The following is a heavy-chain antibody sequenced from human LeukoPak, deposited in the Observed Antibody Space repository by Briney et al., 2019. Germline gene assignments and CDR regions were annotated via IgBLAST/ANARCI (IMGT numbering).Heavy chain of an antibody. CDR3: ARVTSGYVHSLFDY. D-gene: IGHD5-12*01. J-gene: IGHJ4*02. Sequence: ASVEVSCKASGYTFTGYYMHWVRQAPGQGLEWMGWINPNSGGTNCAQKFQGRVTMTRDTSITTAYMELSRLGSDDTAVYYCARVTSGYVHSLFDYWGQGTLVTVSS. V-gene: IGHV1-2*02. CDR1: GYTFTGYY. CDR2: INPNSGGT.